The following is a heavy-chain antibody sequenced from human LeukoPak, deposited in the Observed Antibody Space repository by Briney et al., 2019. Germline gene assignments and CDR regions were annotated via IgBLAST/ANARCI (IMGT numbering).Heavy chain of an antibody. CDR3: AKAPVTSCRGAFCYPFDY. CDR1: GFTFSSYS. D-gene: IGHD2-15*01. Sequence: KAGGSLRLSCAASGFTFSSYSMNWARQAPGKGLEWVSSISSSSSNIYYADSVKGRFTISRDNAKNSLYLQMNSLRAEDAAVYYCAKAPVTSCRGAFCYPFDYWGQGTLVTVSS. CDR2: ISSSSSNI. V-gene: IGHV3-21*04. J-gene: IGHJ4*02.